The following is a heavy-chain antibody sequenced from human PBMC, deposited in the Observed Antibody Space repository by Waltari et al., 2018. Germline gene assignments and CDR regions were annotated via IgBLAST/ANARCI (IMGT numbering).Heavy chain of an antibody. J-gene: IGHJ5*02. CDR1: GDSVSSPYW. D-gene: IGHD2-15*01. V-gene: IGHV4-4*02. Sequence: QLQLQESGPGLVKPSGTLSLTCAVSGDSVSSPYWWSWVRQSPQKGREWIGQVHGSGRSNYSPSFASRVTVSLDTSNNEFYLKVTAATAADTAVYYCARDRGRGLYLDTWGPGTVVTVSP. CDR2: VHGSGRS. CDR3: ARDRGRGLYLDT.